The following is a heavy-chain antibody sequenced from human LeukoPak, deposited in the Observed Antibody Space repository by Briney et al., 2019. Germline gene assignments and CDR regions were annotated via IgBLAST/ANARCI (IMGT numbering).Heavy chain of an antibody. CDR1: GGTFSSYA. CDR2: IIPILGIA. CDR3: ASGPCSSTSCYRSAEYFQH. Sequence: SVKVSFKASGGTFSSYAISWVRQAPGQGLEWMGRIIPILGIANYAQKFQGRVTITADKSTSTAYMELSSLRSEDTAVYYCASGPCSSTSCYRSAEYFQHWGQGTLVTVSS. V-gene: IGHV1-69*04. J-gene: IGHJ1*01. D-gene: IGHD2-2*02.